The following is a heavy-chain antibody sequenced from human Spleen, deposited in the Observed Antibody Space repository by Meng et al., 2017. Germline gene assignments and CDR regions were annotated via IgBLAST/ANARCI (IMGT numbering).Heavy chain of an antibody. V-gene: IGHV4-34*01. CDR3: ARGRGAWEDY. Sequence: QVHLQQWGAGLLKSSETLSLTCAVYGKSVTRYYWSWIRQPPGKGLEWIAEIKHGGSTNYNPSLKSRVTISIDTSKNQFSLKLSSVTAADTAVYYCARGRGAWEDYWGQGTLVTVSS. J-gene: IGHJ4*02. D-gene: IGHD1-26*01. CDR1: GKSVTRYY. CDR2: IKHGGST.